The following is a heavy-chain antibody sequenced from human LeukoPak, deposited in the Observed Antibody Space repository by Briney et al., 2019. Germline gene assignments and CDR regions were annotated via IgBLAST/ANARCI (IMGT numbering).Heavy chain of an antibody. CDR1: GFTFSGSW. J-gene: IGHJ4*02. V-gene: IGHV3-74*01. CDR2: INSDGSYT. D-gene: IGHD6-6*01. CDR3: ARALGSVADF. Sequence: QAGGSLRLSCAASGFTFSGSWMHWVRQPPGKGLVWVSRINSDGSYTTYADSVKGRITISRDNDKNTLYLHMNSLRAEDTAIYYCARALGSVADFWGQGAMVTVSS.